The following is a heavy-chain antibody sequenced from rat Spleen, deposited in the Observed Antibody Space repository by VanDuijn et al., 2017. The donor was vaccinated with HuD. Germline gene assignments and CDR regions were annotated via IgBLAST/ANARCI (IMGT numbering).Heavy chain of an antibody. Sequence: EVQLVESDGGLVQPGRSLKLSCAASGFTFSDYYMAWVRQAPTKGLEWVATISYDGSRTYYRDSVKGRFTISRDNAKSTLYLQMDSLRSEDTATYYCATRFYDGIFDYWGQGVMVTVSS. CDR3: ATRFYDGIFDY. V-gene: IGHV5-29*01. J-gene: IGHJ2*01. CDR2: ISYDGSRT. D-gene: IGHD1-12*02. CDR1: GFTFSDYY.